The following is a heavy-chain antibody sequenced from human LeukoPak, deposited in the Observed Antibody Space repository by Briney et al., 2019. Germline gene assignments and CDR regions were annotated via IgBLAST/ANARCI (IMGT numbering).Heavy chain of an antibody. Sequence: GASVKVSCKASGYTFTGYYVHWVRQAPGQGLEWMGWINPNNGGADSAQKFQGRVIMTRDTSSSTAYMEPSRLTSDDTAMYYCARDTGIAVLSDYWGQGTLDTVSS. CDR2: INPNNGGA. J-gene: IGHJ4*02. V-gene: IGHV1-2*02. CDR1: GYTFTGYY. CDR3: ARDTGIAVLSDY. D-gene: IGHD6-19*01.